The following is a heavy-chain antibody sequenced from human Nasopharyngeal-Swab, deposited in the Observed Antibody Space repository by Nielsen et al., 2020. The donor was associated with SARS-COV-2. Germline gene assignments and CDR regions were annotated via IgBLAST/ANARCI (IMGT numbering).Heavy chain of an antibody. CDR1: GFTFSSFG. Sequence: GESLKISWAVSGFTFSSFGMHWVRQAPGKGREWVAFIAHDASNEYYGDSVKGRFSISRDSSKNTLYLQMDSLRGEDTAVYYCARDAPAHYGAFYWGRGTLVTVSS. CDR2: IAHDASNE. V-gene: IGHV3-30*03. CDR3: ARDAPAHYGAFY. J-gene: IGHJ4*02. D-gene: IGHD4-17*01.